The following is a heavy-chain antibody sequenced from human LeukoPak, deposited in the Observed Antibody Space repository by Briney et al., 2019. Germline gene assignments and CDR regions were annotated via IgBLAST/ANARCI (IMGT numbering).Heavy chain of an antibody. V-gene: IGHV4-61*09. CDR1: GGSISNGSYT. CDR3: ARGIRIPVTGRYFYYYMDV. D-gene: IGHD6-19*01. CDR2: IYTSWST. Sequence: SETLSLTCTVSGGSISNGSYTWNWIRQPAGKGLEWIGQIYTSWSTNYRSSLTSRVTISRDTSKNQFSLKLSSVTAADTAVYYCARGIRIPVTGRYFYYYMDVWGNRTTVTVSS. J-gene: IGHJ6*03.